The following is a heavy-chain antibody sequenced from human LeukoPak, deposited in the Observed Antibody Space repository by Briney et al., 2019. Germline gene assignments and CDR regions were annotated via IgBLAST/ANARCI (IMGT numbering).Heavy chain of an antibody. D-gene: IGHD3-10*01. CDR3: AREPLDGSGSPGGYYYYDMDV. CDR1: GGSISSSNW. J-gene: IGHJ6*02. V-gene: IGHV4-4*02. CDR2: IYHSGST. Sequence: SETLSLTCAVSGGSISSSNWWSWVRQPPGKGLEWIGEIYHSGSTNYNPSLKSRVTISVDKSKNQFSLKLSSVTAADTAVYYCAREPLDGSGSPGGYYYYDMDVWGQGTTVTVSS.